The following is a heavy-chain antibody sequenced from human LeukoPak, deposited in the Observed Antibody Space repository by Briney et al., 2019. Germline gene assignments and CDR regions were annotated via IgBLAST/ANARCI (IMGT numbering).Heavy chain of an antibody. Sequence: GGSLRLSCAASGFTFSSYWMSWVRQAPGKGLEWAANIKQDGSETYYADSVKGRFTISRDNSKNSLYLQMNSLRAEDTAVYYCARDLSQWSSSGWYYWDYWGQGTLVTVSS. CDR1: GFTFSSYW. CDR2: IKQDGSET. CDR3: ARDLSQWSSSGWYYWDY. V-gene: IGHV3-7*01. D-gene: IGHD6-19*01. J-gene: IGHJ4*02.